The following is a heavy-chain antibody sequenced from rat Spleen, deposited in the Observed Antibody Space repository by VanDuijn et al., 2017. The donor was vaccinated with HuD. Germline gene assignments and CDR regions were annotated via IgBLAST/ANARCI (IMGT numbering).Heavy chain of an antibody. D-gene: IGHD4-3*01. J-gene: IGHJ2*01. V-gene: IGHV5-31*01. CDR2: ITNTGGVT. CDR3: ARGGSAFDY. Sequence: EVQLVESGGGLVQPGRSLKLSCVASGFTFNDYWMTWIRQAPGKGLDWVASITNTGGVTYYPDSVKGRFTISRDNAKSTLYLQMDSLRSEDTATYYCARGGSAFDYWGQGVMVTVSS. CDR1: GFTFNDYW.